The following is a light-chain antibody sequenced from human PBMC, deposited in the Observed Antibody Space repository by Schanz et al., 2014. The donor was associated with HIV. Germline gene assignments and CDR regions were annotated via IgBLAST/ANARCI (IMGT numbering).Light chain of an antibody. CDR3: QQYYASPRT. CDR2: AAS. J-gene: IGKJ1*01. V-gene: IGKV1-6*01. Sequence: AIQMTQSPSSLSASVGDRVTITCRASQGIRNDLGWYQQKPGKAPKLLIYAASTLQSGVPSRFSGSGSGTDFTLTISCLQSEDFATYSCQQYYASPRTFGQGTKVEV. CDR1: QGIRND.